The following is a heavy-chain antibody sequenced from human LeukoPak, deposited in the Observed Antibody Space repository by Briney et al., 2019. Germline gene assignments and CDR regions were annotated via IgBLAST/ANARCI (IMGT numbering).Heavy chain of an antibody. CDR2: VGFSGGTT. CDR3: AVLDNWNQRGDY. V-gene: IGHV3-23*01. J-gene: IGHJ4*02. CDR1: GFTFSSYA. D-gene: IGHD1-1*01. Sequence: GGSLRLSCAPSGFTFSSYAMSWVRQAPGKGLEWVSTVGFSGGTTYYADSVKGRFTISRDNSKDTLYLDMNSLRAEDTAIYYCAVLDNWNQRGDYWGQGTLVTVSS.